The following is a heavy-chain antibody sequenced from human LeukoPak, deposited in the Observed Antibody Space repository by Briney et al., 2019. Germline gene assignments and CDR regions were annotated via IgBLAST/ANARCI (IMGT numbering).Heavy chain of an antibody. CDR3: ARGIPDYGDQPPYWYFDL. CDR1: GGSISGWY. V-gene: IGHV4-4*07. CDR2: IYTSGST. J-gene: IGHJ2*01. Sequence: SETLSLTCTVSGGSISGWYWSWIRQPAGKGLEWIGRIYTSGSTNYNPSLKSRVTMSVDTSKNQFSLKLSSVTAADTAVYYCARGIPDYGDQPPYWYFDLWGRGTLVTVSS. D-gene: IGHD4-17*01.